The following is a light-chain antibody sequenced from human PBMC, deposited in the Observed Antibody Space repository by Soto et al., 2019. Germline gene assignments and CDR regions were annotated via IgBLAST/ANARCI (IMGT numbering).Light chain of an antibody. CDR1: QSVSRW. CDR3: QQYNSYNT. V-gene: IGKV1-5*01. Sequence: DIQMTQSPSTLSASVGDRVTITCRASQSVSRWLAWYQQKPGPAPELLIYDASTLESGVPSRFSGSGSGTEFVLTISRLQPDDFASYYCQQYNSYNTFGRGTKLEIK. J-gene: IGKJ2*01. CDR2: DAS.